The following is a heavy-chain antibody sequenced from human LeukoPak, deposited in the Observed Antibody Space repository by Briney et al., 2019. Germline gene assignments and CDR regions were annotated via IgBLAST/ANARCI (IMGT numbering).Heavy chain of an antibody. CDR2: INTDGSEG. Sequence: GGSLRLSCAVSGFSFSGFWMSWSRQAPGKGLEWVASINTDGSEGYYADVVKGRFTISRDNAKNSLYLQINSLRAEDTAVYYCARSSYSSSSSVWGQGTMVTVSS. CDR3: ARSSYSSSSSV. CDR1: GFSFSGFW. V-gene: IGHV3-7*03. J-gene: IGHJ3*01. D-gene: IGHD6-6*01.